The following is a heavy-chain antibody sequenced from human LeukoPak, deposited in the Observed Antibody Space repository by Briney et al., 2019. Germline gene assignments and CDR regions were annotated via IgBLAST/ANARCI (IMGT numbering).Heavy chain of an antibody. Sequence: ASVKVSCMASGYTFTIYDINWVRQATGQGLEWMGWMNPNSGNTGYAQKFQGRVTITRNTSISTAYMELSSLRSEDTAVYYCERGFDCSSTSCYYYYYYMDVWGKETTLTVSS. D-gene: IGHD2-2*01. CDR3: ERGFDCSSTSCYYYYYYMDV. V-gene: IGHV1-8*03. CDR1: GYTFTIYD. J-gene: IGHJ6*03. CDR2: MNPNSGNT.